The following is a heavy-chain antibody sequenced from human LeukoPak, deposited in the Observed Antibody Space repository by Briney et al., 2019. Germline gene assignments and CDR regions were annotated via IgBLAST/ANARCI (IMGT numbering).Heavy chain of an antibody. Sequence: SVKVACKASGGTFSSYAISWVRQAPGQGLEWMGRIIPILGIANYAQKFQGRVTITADKSTSTAYMELSSLRSEDTAVYYCATNSGSYYGADYWGQGTLVTVSS. V-gene: IGHV1-69*04. D-gene: IGHD1-26*01. J-gene: IGHJ4*02. CDR2: IIPILGIA. CDR3: ATNSGSYYGADY. CDR1: GGTFSSYA.